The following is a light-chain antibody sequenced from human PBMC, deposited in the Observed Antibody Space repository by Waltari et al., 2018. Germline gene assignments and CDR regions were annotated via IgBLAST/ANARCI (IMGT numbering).Light chain of an antibody. V-gene: IGKV3D-15*01. CDR2: DAS. CDR3: QQYNVWPPIT. Sequence: ILMTQSPVTLSVSPGERATLSCRDSQSIYSNLAWYQQRPGQPPRLLIFDASTRASGIPARFSGSGSGTEFTLTIRTLQSEDSAVYYCQQYNVWPPITFGQGTRLEIK. CDR1: QSIYSN. J-gene: IGKJ5*01.